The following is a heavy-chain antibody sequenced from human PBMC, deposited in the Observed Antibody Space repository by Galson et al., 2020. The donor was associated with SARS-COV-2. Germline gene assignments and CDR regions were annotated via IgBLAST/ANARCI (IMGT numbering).Heavy chain of an antibody. V-gene: IGHV1-24*01. Sequence: ASVTVSCKVSGYTLTELSMHWVRQAPGNGLEWMGGFDPEAGETIYAQKFQGRVTMTEDTSTDTAYMELSSLRSEDTAVYYCAAISPYCSSTSCRNFDYWGQGTLVTVSS. J-gene: IGHJ4*02. CDR2: FDPEAGET. CDR3: AAISPYCSSTSCRNFDY. D-gene: IGHD2-2*01. CDR1: GYTLTELS.